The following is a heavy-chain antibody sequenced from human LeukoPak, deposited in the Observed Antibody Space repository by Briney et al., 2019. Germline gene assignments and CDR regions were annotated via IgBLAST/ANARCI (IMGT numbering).Heavy chain of an antibody. Sequence: ASVKVSCKASGYTFTSYGISWVRQAPGQGLEWMGWISAYNGNTNYAQKLQGRVTMTTDTSTSTAYMELRSLRSDDTAVYYCARDRGAYCGGDRYWNWFDPWGQGTLVTVSS. CDR2: ISAYNGNT. J-gene: IGHJ5*02. CDR3: ARDRGAYCGGDRYWNWFDP. CDR1: GYTFTSYG. V-gene: IGHV1-18*01. D-gene: IGHD2-21*02.